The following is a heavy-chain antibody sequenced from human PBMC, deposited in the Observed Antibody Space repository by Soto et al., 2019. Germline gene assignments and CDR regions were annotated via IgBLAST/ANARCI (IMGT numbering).Heavy chain of an antibody. CDR3: ARGYCSRPSCSHFDC. V-gene: IGHV3-30-3*01. CDR1: GFTFSSYA. Sequence: QVLLLESGGGVVQPGRSLRLSCAASGFTFSSYAVHWVRQAPGKGLEWVAVMSYDGSNKYYADSVKGRFTISRDNSKNTLYLQMNSLGTEDTAVYYCARGYCSRPSCSHFDCWGQGTLVTVSS. CDR2: MSYDGSNK. D-gene: IGHD2-2*01. J-gene: IGHJ4*02.